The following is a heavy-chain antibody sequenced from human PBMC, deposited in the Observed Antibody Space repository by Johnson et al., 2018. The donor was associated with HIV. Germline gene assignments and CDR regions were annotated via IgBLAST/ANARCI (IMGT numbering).Heavy chain of an antibody. CDR3: ARLGSSSWDGDDAFDI. J-gene: IGHJ3*02. V-gene: IGHV3-20*04. CDR1: GFTFDDYG. D-gene: IGHD6-13*01. CDR2: INWNGGST. Sequence: VQLVESGGGVVRPGGSLRLSCAASGFTFDDYGMSWARQAPGKGLEWVSGINWNGGSTGYADSVKGRFTISRDNAKNSLYLQMNSLRAEDTAVYYCARLGSSSWDGDDAFDIWGQGTMVTVSS.